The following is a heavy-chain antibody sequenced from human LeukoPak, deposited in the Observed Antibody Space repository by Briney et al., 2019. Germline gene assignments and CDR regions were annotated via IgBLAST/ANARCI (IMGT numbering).Heavy chain of an antibody. CDR2: ISAYNGNT. D-gene: IGHD5-12*01. CDR3: ARDSPDQYSGHDYVFAFDI. J-gene: IGHJ3*02. V-gene: IGHV1-18*01. Sequence: ASVKVSCKASGYTFTSYGISWVRQAPGQGLEWMGWISAYNGNTNYAQKLQGRVTMTTDTSTSTAYMELRSLRSDDTAVYYCARDSPDQYSGHDYVFAFDIWGQGTMVTVSS. CDR1: GYTFTSYG.